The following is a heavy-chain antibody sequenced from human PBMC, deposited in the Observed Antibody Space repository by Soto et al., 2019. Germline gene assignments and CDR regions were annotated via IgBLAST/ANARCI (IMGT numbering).Heavy chain of an antibody. D-gene: IGHD1-7*01. V-gene: IGHV4-31*03. CDR3: ARDRGSNWNYPNAFDI. CDR2: IYYSGST. Sequence: SETLSLTCTVSGGSISSGGYYWSWIRQHPGKGLEWIGYIYYSGSTYYNPSLKSRVTISVDTSKNQFSLKLSSVTAADTAVYYCARDRGSNWNYPNAFDIWGQGTMVTVSS. J-gene: IGHJ3*02. CDR1: GGSISSGGYY.